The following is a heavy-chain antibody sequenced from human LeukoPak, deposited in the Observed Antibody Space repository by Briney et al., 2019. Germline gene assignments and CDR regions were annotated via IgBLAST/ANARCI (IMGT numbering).Heavy chain of an antibody. CDR2: IRTDGTNK. CDR1: GFMLSTCG. V-gene: IGHV3-30*02. J-gene: IGHJ3*02. D-gene: IGHD6-13*01. Sequence: PGGSLRLSCAASGFMLSTCGMHWVRQAPGKGLEWVAYIRTDGTNKYYADSVKGRFTISRDNSKNTLYLQMNSLRAEDTAVYYCAKYGSGAAGDAYDAFDIWGQGTMVTVSS. CDR3: AKYGSGAAGDAYDAFDI.